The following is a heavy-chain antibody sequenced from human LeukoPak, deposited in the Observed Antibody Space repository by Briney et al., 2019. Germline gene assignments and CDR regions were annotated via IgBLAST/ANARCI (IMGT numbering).Heavy chain of an antibody. V-gene: IGHV3-74*01. CDR2: INSDASST. CDR3: ARGTGYSVFDI. Sequence: GGSLRLSCAASGFTFSSYWMHWVRQAPGKGLVWVSRINSDASSTRYADSVKGRFTISRDNAKNTLYLQMNSLRAEDTAVYYCARGTGYSVFDIWGQGTMVTVSS. CDR1: GFTFSSYW. D-gene: IGHD1-26*01. J-gene: IGHJ3*02.